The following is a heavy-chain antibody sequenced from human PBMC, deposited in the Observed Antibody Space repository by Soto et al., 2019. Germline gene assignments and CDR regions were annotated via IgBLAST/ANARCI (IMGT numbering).Heavy chain of an antibody. V-gene: IGHV1-18*01. Sequence: QVQLVQSGAEVKKPGPSVKVSCKASGYTFTSYGISWVRQAHGQGLEWMGWISAYNANTNYAQKLQGRVTMTTDTSTSTSYMDLRSLRSDDTAVYFCARDRLGATGDYWGQGTVVTVSS. D-gene: IGHD1-26*01. J-gene: IGHJ4*02. CDR1: GYTFTSYG. CDR3: ARDRLGATGDY. CDR2: ISAYNANT.